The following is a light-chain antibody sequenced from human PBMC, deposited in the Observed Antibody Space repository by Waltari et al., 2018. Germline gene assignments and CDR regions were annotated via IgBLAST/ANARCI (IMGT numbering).Light chain of an antibody. CDR3: GAWDSSLGVGV. CDR1: TPNIGNNY. V-gene: IGLV1-51*01. CDR2: EDY. J-gene: IGLJ3*02. Sequence: QSVLTQPPSVSAAPGQKVSISCSGSTPNIGNNYVSWYQQFPGTAPKLLLYEDYRRPSGIPARVSGSKSGASATLDITGLQTGDEADYYCGAWDSSLGVGVLGGGTRVTVL.